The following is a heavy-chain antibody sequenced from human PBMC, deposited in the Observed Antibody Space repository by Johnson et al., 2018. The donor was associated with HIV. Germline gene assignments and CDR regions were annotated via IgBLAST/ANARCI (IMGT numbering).Heavy chain of an antibody. CDR3: VTLVVAPPFDI. J-gene: IGHJ3*02. CDR2: TNSDGSST. Sequence: VQLVESGGGLVQPGGSLRLSCAASGLIFSRSWIHWVRQAPGKGLVWVSRTNSDGSSTYYADSVKGRFTISRDNSKNTLYLQMNSLSAEDTAVYYCVTLVVAPPFDIWGQGTMVTVSS. V-gene: IGHV3-74*02. D-gene: IGHD2-15*01. CDR1: GLIFSRSW.